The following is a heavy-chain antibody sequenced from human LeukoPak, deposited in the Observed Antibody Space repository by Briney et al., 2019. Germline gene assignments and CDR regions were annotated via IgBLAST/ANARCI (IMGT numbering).Heavy chain of an antibody. J-gene: IGHJ5*02. Sequence: GGSLRLSCAASGFTFDDYTMHWVRQAPGKGLEWVSLISWDGGSTYYADSVKGRFTISRDNAKKSLFLQMSSLRAEDTAVYYCARDASGYDSWGQGTLVTVSS. CDR1: GFTFDDYT. D-gene: IGHD5-12*01. V-gene: IGHV3-43*01. CDR2: ISWDGGST. CDR3: ARDASGYDS.